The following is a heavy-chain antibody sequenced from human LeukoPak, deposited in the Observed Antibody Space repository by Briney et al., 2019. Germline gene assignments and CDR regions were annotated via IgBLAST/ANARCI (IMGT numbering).Heavy chain of an antibody. CDR3: ATIRVEGDIVVVPAAMRPDPAFDY. V-gene: IGHV1-69*02. Sequence: SVKVSCKASGGTFSSYTISWVRQAPGQGLEWMGRIIPILGIANYAHKFQGRVTITADKSTSTTYMELSSLRSEDTAVYYCATIRVEGDIVVVPAAMRPDPAFDYWGQGTLVTVSS. D-gene: IGHD2-2*01. CDR1: GGTFSSYT. J-gene: IGHJ4*02. CDR2: IIPILGIA.